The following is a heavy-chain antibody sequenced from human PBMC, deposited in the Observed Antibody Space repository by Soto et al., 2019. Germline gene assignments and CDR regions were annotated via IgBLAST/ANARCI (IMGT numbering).Heavy chain of an antibody. Sequence: GQLVESGGGLIQPGGSLKLSCAASGFTVGKNYMSWVRQAPGKGLEWVSLIYSTGTTKYADSVKGRFTVSRDNAKNTLYLQMNSLRAEDTAVYYCAKDGRGSGSHYNSFGYWGQGTLVTVSS. CDR2: IYSTGTT. CDR3: AKDGRGSGSHYNSFGY. V-gene: IGHV3-53*01. J-gene: IGHJ4*02. D-gene: IGHD3-10*01. CDR1: GFTVGKNY.